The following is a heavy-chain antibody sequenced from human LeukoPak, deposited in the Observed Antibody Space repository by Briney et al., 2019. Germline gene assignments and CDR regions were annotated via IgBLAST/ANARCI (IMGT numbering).Heavy chain of an antibody. CDR1: GFTFSSYP. CDR3: ARVEVRGDLPDY. D-gene: IGHD3-10*01. Sequence: PGGSLRLSCAASGFTFSSYPMNWVRQAPGKGLEWVSVISGSGGATFYGDSVQGRFTISRDNSRDTLYLQMSSLRSEDTAVYYCARVEVRGDLPDYWDQGTLVTVSS. V-gene: IGHV3-23*01. CDR2: ISGSGGAT. J-gene: IGHJ4*02.